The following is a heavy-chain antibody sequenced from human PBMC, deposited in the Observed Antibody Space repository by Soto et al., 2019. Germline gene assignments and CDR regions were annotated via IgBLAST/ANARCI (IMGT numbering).Heavy chain of an antibody. CDR2: IYSGGST. V-gene: IGHV3-53*01. CDR1: GFTVSSNY. Sequence: EVQLVESGGGLIQPGGSLRLSCAASGFTVSSNYMRWVRQAPGKGLEWVSVIYSGGSTYYADSVKGRFTISRDNSKNPLYLLMNSLRAEDTAVYYCATANLSSSWYWSEWGAFDIWGQGTMVTVSS. CDR3: ATANLSSSWYWSEWGAFDI. J-gene: IGHJ3*02. D-gene: IGHD6-13*01.